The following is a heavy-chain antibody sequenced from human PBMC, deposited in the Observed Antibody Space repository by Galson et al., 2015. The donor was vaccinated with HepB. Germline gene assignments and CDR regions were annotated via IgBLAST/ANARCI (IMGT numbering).Heavy chain of an antibody. J-gene: IGHJ6*02. CDR1: GFTFSSYS. CDR3: ARVGYSGCEVGVFCSGGSCPNYYYYYGMDV. V-gene: IGHV3-48*02. Sequence: SLRLSCAASGFTFSSYSMNWVRQAPGKGLEWVSYISSSSSTIYYADSVKGRFTISRDNAKNSLYLQMNSLRDEDTAVYYCARVGYSGCEVGVFCSGGSCPNYYYYYGMDVWGQGTTVTVSS. D-gene: IGHD2-15*01. CDR2: ISSSSSTI.